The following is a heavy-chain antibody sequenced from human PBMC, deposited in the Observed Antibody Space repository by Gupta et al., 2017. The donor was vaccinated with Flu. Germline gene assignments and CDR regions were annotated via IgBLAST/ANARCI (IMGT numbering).Heavy chain of an antibody. Sequence: EVQLLESGGGLVQPGGSLRLSCAASGFTFSGYAMNWVRQAPGKGLEWVSAISGYGGSTYYADSVKGRFTISRDNSKDTLYLQMNSLRAEDTALYYCAKDHEEVFSWRFDYWGQGTRLTVSS. CDR2: ISGYGGST. CDR3: AKDHEEVFSWRFDY. D-gene: IGHD6-13*01. J-gene: IGHJ4*02. V-gene: IGHV3-23*01. CDR1: GFTFSGYA.